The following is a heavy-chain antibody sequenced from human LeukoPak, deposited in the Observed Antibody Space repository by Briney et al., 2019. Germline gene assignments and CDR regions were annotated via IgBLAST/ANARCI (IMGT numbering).Heavy chain of an antibody. CDR3: ARGLKIIRRPFDY. CDR1: GGSFSGYY. V-gene: IGHV4-34*01. CDR2: INHSGST. D-gene: IGHD3-3*01. Sequence: SETLSLTCAVYGGSFSGYYWSWIRQPPGKGLEWIGEINHSGSTNYNPSLKSRVTISVDTSKNQFSLKLSSVTAADTAVYCCARGLKIIRRPFDYWGQGTLVTVSS. J-gene: IGHJ4*02.